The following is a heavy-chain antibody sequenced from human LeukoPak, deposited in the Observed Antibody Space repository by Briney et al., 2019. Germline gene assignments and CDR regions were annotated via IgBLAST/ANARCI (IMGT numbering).Heavy chain of an antibody. J-gene: IGHJ4*02. D-gene: IGHD3-22*01. V-gene: IGHV4-59*08. CDR1: GGSIRSYY. CDR2: IYYSGSA. CDR3: ATLQSSGYDYSDY. Sequence: PSETLSLTCTVSGGSIRSYYWSWIRQPPGRGLEWIGYIYYSGSADYNPSLKSRVTMSVDTSKNQFSLRLSSVSAADTALYYCATLQSSGYDYSDYWGQGILATVSS.